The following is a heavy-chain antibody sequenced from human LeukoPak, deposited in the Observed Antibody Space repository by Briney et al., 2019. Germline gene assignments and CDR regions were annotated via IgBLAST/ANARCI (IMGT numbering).Heavy chain of an antibody. V-gene: IGHV3-7*04. D-gene: IGHD3-16*02. Sequence: PGGSLRLSCAASGLTFTDSWMSWVRQPPGKGLEWVVNIKPDGTEKYYVDSLKGRFTVSRDNAKNSLYLQMSSLRVEDTAVYYCARVRYGNYFDYWGQGTLVTVSS. CDR1: GLTFTDSW. J-gene: IGHJ4*02. CDR2: IKPDGTEK. CDR3: ARVRYGNYFDY.